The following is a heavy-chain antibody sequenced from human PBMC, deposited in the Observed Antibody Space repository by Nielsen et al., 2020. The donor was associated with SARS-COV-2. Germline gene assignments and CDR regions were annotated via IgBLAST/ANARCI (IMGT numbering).Heavy chain of an antibody. CDR2: IYYSGST. D-gene: IGHD3-10*01. V-gene: IGHV4-61*01. CDR3: ARGWRSAELLPLEY. J-gene: IGHJ4*02. CDR1: GGSISSSSYY. Sequence: SETLSLTCTVSGGSISSSSYYWSWIRQTPGKGLEWIGYIYYSGSTNYNPSLRSRATISVDTAENRFSLRLTSVTAADTAVYYCARGWRSAELLPLEYWGQGTPVTVSS.